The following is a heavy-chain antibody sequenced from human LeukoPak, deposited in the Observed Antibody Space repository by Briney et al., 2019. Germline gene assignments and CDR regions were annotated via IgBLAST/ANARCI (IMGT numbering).Heavy chain of an antibody. J-gene: IGHJ4*02. CDR2: IYTSGST. D-gene: IGHD3-22*01. V-gene: IGHV4-4*07. CDR1: GGSISSYY. Sequence: SETLSLTCTVSGGSISSYYWSWIRQPAGKGLEWIGRIYTSGSTNYNPSLKSRVTMSVDTSKNQFSLKLSSVTAADTAVYYCASWITSDVDSSGYHNGYWGQGTLVTVSS. CDR3: ASWITSDVDSSGYHNGY.